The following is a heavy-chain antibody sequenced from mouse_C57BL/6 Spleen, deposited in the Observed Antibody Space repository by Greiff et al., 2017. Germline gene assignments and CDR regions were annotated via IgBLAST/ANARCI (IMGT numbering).Heavy chain of an antibody. CDR1: VFNIQDYY. CDR3: TGMDYAMDY. CDR2: LDPEDGDT. Sequence: VQLQQSGAELVRPGASVKLSCTASVFNIQDYYMHWVKQRPKQGLEWIGRLDPEDGDTEYAPKFQGKATMTADTSSNTAYLQLSSLTSEDTAVYYCTGMDYAMDYWGQGTSVTVSS. J-gene: IGHJ4*01. V-gene: IGHV14-1*01.